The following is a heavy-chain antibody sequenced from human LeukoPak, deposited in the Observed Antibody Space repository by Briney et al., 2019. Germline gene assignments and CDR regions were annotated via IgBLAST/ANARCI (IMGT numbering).Heavy chain of an antibody. V-gene: IGHV6-1*01. CDR1: GDGVSSNSAA. J-gene: IGHJ4*02. Sequence: SQTLSLTCAISGDGVSSNSAAWNWIRQSPSRGLEWLGRTYYRSKWYNDYAVSVKSRITINPDTSRNQFSLQLNSVTPEDTAVYYCAREWSGWFGELSEPFDYWGQGTLVTVSS. CDR3: AREWSGWFGELSEPFDY. D-gene: IGHD3-10*01. CDR2: TYYRSKWYN.